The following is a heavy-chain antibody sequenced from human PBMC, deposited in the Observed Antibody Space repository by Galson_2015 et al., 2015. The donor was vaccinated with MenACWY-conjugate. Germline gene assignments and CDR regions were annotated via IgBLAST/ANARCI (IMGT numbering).Heavy chain of an antibody. V-gene: IGHV4-39*01. Sequence: ETLSLTCTVSGGSISSSSYYWDWIRQPPGRGLEWIGTIYYSGSTYYNSSLKSRDTISVDTSQNQFSLKLSSVTDADTAMYYCARHDRTAPARSGAFDIWVRWTMVTVSS. CDR1: GGSISSSSYY. J-gene: IGHJ3*02. CDR2: IYYSGST. CDR3: ARHDRTAPARSGAFDI. D-gene: IGHD2-2*01.